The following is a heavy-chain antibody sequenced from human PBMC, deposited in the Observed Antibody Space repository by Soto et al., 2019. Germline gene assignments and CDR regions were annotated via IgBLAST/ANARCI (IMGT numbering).Heavy chain of an antibody. D-gene: IGHD6-6*01. V-gene: IGHV3-23*01. CDR1: GFTFNNYG. J-gene: IGHJ4*02. Sequence: PGGSLRLSCAASGFTFNNYGMSWGREARGKVVGCVAGIMGSGGSTYYTDSVKGGFASSRDKSKNTLHLQMNSLRAEDTAVYYCVRKLGFFDYWGQGSLGTVS. CDR2: IMGSGGST. CDR3: VRKLGFFDY.